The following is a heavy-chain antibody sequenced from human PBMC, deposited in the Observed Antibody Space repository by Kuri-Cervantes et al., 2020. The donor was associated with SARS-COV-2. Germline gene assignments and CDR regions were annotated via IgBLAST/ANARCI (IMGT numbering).Heavy chain of an antibody. CDR3: AHRSHDFWSGYFDY. Sequence: SGPTLVKPTQTLTLTCTFSGFSLSTSGMCVSWIRQPPGKALEWLARIDWDDDKYYNTSLKTRLTISKDTSKNQVVLTMTNVDPVDTATYYCAHRSHDFWSGYFDYWGQGTLVTVSS. D-gene: IGHD3-3*01. J-gene: IGHJ4*02. CDR1: GFSLSTSGMC. V-gene: IGHV2-70*12. CDR2: IDWDDDK.